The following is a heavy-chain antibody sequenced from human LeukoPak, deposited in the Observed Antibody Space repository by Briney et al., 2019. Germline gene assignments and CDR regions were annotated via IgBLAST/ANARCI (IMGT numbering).Heavy chain of an antibody. D-gene: IGHD6-25*01. CDR2: IYTSGST. Sequence: SETLSLTCTVSGGSISSYYWSWIRQPAGKGLEWIGRIYTSGSTNYNPSLKSRVTMSVDTSKNQFPLKLSSVTAADTAVYYCATWNFLTAAAFDFWGQGTLVTVSS. J-gene: IGHJ4*02. CDR1: GGSISSYY. V-gene: IGHV4-4*07. CDR3: ATWNFLTAAAFDF.